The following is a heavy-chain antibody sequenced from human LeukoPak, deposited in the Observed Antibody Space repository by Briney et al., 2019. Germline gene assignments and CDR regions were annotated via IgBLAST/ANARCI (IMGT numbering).Heavy chain of an antibody. D-gene: IGHD2-15*01. CDR3: AGRGHRYSRD. J-gene: IGHJ1*01. Sequence: SETLSLSCNVSGDSVSSGYWTWIRQSPAKGLEWIGFIYDNGVTDYNPSLKGRLIISLDTSKNQFSLNLRSVSAADSAIYYCAGRGHRYSRDWGQGILVTVSS. V-gene: IGHV4-4*09. CDR2: IYDNGVT. CDR1: GDSVSSGY.